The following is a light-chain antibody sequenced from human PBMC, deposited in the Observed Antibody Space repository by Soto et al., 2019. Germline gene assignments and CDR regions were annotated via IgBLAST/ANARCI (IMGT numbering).Light chain of an antibody. CDR1: QSVSSNY. CDR2: GAS. CDR3: QQYGRSPWT. V-gene: IGKV3-20*01. J-gene: IGKJ1*01. Sequence: EIVLTQSPGTLSLSPGDRATLSCRASQSVSSNYLAWYQQKPGQAPRLLFYGASSRATGIPDRFSGSGSGTDFTLTTSRLEPADFAVYYCQQYGRSPWTFGQGTKVEIK.